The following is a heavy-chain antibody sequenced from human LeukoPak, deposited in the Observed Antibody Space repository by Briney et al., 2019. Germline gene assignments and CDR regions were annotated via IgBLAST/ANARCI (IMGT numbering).Heavy chain of an antibody. CDR1: GFTFSSYG. CDR3: AKETLGYCSGGSCADY. Sequence: GGSLRLSCAASGFTFSSYGMHWVRQAPGKGLEWVSAISGSGGSTYYADSVKGRFTISRDNSKNTLYLQMNSLRAEDTAVYYCAKETLGYCSGGSCADYWGQGTLVTVSS. D-gene: IGHD2-15*01. V-gene: IGHV3-23*01. J-gene: IGHJ4*02. CDR2: ISGSGGST.